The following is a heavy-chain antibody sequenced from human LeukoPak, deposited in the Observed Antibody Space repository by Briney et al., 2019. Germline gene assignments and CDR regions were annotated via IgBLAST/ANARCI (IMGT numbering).Heavy chain of an antibody. Sequence: SETLSLTCTVSGGSISSSSYYWGWIRQPPGKGLEWIGSIYYSGSTYYNPSLKSRVTISVDTSKNQFSLKLSSVTAADTAVYYCARRDTATYGMDVWGQGTTVTVSS. J-gene: IGHJ6*02. CDR3: ARRDTATYGMDV. CDR1: GGSISSSSYY. D-gene: IGHD5-18*01. CDR2: IYYSGST. V-gene: IGHV4-39*07.